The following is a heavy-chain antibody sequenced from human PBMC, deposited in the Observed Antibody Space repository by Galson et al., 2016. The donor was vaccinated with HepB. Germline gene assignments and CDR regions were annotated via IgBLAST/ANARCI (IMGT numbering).Heavy chain of an antibody. Sequence: SVKVSCKASGGTFSSYAIGWVRQAPGQGLEWMGGLIPIYGTTKYAEKFQGRVTITGESTTAEYMELSGLGSEDTAVYFCARSGGRFKYARHRLNGDSFDIWGQGTMVTVSS. V-gene: IGHV1-69*05. CDR3: ARSGGRFKYARHRLNGDSFDI. CDR2: LIPIYGTT. D-gene: IGHD2-2*01. J-gene: IGHJ3*02. CDR1: GGTFSSYA.